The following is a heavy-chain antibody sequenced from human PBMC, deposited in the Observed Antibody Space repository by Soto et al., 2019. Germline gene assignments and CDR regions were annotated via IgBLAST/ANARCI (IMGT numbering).Heavy chain of an antibody. CDR1: GFTFSSYG. V-gene: IGHV3-7*05. Sequence: PGGSLRLSCAASGFTFSSYGMSWVRQAPGKGLEWVANIKQDGSEKYYVDSVKGRFTISRDNAKNSLYLQMNSLRAEDTAVYYCARDFRYYDFWSGYLQYYYYYGMDVWGQGTTVTVSS. CDR2: IKQDGSEK. D-gene: IGHD3-3*01. CDR3: ARDFRYYDFWSGYLQYYYYYGMDV. J-gene: IGHJ6*02.